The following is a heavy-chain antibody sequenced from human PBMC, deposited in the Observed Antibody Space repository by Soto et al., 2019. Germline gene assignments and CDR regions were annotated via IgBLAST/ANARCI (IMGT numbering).Heavy chain of an antibody. CDR1: GFTFSSYS. J-gene: IGHJ4*02. CDR2: ISSSSSYI. CDR3: ARAYCSSTSCYWGGRLYYFDY. V-gene: IGHV3-21*01. Sequence: GGSLRLSCAASGFTFSSYSMNWVRQAPGKGLEWVSSISSSSSYIYYADSVKGRFTISRDNAKNSLYLQMNSLRAEDTAVYYCARAYCSSTSCYWGGRLYYFDYWGQGTLVTVSS. D-gene: IGHD2-2*01.